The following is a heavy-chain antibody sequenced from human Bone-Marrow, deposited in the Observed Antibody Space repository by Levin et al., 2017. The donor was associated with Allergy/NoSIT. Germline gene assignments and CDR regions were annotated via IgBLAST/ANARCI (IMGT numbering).Heavy chain of an antibody. D-gene: IGHD3-3*01. CDR1: GFTVSSNY. V-gene: IGHV3-66*03. CDR3: ARVRKYDFWSGYYTTYYYYMDV. J-gene: IGHJ6*03. Sequence: GESLKISCAASGFTVSSNYMSWVRQAPGKGLEWVSVIYSCGSTYYADSVKGRFTISRDNSKNTLYLQMNSLRAEDTAVYYCARVRKYDFWSGYYTTYYYYMDVWGKGTTVTVSS. CDR2: IYSCGST.